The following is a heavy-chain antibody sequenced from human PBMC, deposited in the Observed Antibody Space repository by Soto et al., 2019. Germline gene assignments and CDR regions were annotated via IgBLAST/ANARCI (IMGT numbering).Heavy chain of an antibody. D-gene: IGHD4-17*01. V-gene: IGHV1-2*02. J-gene: IGHJ4*02. Sequence: QVQLVQSGAEVKKPGASVKVSCKASGYTFTGYYMHWVRQAAGQGLEWMGWINANSGGTNYAQKFQGRVTMTRDTASSAAYMELSRLRSDDTAVYYCARARCYGDLGYWGQGTLGTVSS. CDR1: GYTFTGYY. CDR3: ARARCYGDLGY. CDR2: INANSGGT.